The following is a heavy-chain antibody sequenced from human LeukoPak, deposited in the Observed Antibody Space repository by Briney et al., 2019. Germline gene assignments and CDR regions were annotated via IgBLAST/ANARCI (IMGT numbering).Heavy chain of an antibody. CDR2: ISISGRTI. V-gene: IGHV3-48*04. CDR1: GFTFSRLS. CDR3: AGNNWDAGLFDY. D-gene: IGHD1-20*01. J-gene: IGHJ4*02. Sequence: GGSLRLSCAASGFTFSRLSINWVRHAPGKGLEWLSYISISGRTIHYADSLKGRFTISRDNAKTSLFLQMNSLRAEDTAVYYCAGNNWDAGLFDYWGQGTLVTVSS.